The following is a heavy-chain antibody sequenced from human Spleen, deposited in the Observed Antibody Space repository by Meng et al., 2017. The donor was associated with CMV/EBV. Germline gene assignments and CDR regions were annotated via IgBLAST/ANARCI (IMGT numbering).Heavy chain of an antibody. CDR2: MNPNSGHT. CDR1: GYTFISYD. CDR3: ARMRALNNDLWSGHYGLDI. D-gene: IGHD3-3*01. J-gene: IGHJ6*02. Sequence: ASVKVSCKASGYTFISYDIHWVRQATGQGLEWMGWMNPNSGHTGFAQKFQGRVTITRNTSISTAYVELSSLRSEDTAVFYCARMRALNNDLWSGHYGLDIWGQGTTVTVSS. V-gene: IGHV1-8*03.